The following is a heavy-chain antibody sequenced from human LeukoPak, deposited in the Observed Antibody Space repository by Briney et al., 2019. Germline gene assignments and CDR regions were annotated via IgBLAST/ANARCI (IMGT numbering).Heavy chain of an antibody. CDR3: ARGLDSSSSY. CDR2: IYYGGST. V-gene: IGHV4-38-2*02. D-gene: IGHD6-6*01. Sequence: SETLSLTCTVSGYSVSSASYWTWIRQPPGKGLEWIGSIYYGGSTYYTPSLKSRVAISVDTSKNQFSLKLSSVTAADTAVYYCARGLDSSSSYWGQGTLVTVSS. CDR1: GYSVSSASY. J-gene: IGHJ4*02.